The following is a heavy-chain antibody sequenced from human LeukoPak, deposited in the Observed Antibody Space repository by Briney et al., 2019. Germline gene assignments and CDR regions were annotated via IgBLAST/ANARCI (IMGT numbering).Heavy chain of an antibody. CDR1: GFTVSNNY. CDR2: IYSGNRT. D-gene: IGHD3-3*01. CDR3: ARLTSGNGLDV. J-gene: IGHJ6*02. V-gene: IGHV3-66*04. Sequence: GGSLRLSCAASGFTVSNNYMTWVRQAPGKGLEWVSVIYSGNRTKYADSVKGRFIISRVNSKNTLLFQMNSLRAEDTAVYYCARLTSGNGLDVWGRGTTVTVS.